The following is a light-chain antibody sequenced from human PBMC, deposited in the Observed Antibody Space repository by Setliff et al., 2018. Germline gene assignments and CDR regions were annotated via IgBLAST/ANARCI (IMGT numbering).Light chain of an antibody. V-gene: IGLV2-14*01. CDR1: SSDVGGYDY. Sequence: QSALTQPAAVSRSPGQSITISCTGTSSDVGGYDYVSWYQQHSGKAPKLIIYGVTKRPSGVSSRFSGSKSGNTASLTISGLQAEDEADYFCSSYKNTNKNVFGTGTKVTV. CDR2: GVT. J-gene: IGLJ1*01. CDR3: SSYKNTNKNV.